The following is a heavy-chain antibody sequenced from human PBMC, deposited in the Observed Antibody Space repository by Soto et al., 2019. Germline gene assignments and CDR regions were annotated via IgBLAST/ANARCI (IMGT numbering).Heavy chain of an antibody. Sequence: QVQLVQSGPEVKKPGSSVKVSCKASGGTFSSHTINWLRQAPGQGLEWMGRIVPILGTTNYAQKFQGRVTITADKGTSTAYMEVNSLTSDDTAVYDCARVVGPAGEPFDYGGQGTLVTVSS. J-gene: IGHJ4*02. D-gene: IGHD7-27*01. V-gene: IGHV1-69*08. CDR3: ARVVGPAGEPFDY. CDR1: GGTFSSHT. CDR2: IVPILGTT.